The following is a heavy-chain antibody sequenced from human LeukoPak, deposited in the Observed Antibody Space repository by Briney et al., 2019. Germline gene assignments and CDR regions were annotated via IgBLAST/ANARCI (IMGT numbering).Heavy chain of an antibody. Sequence: GASVKVSCKASGYTFTSYDINWVRQATGQGLEWMGWMNPNSGNTGYAQKFQGRVTMTRNTSISTAYMELSSLRSEDTAVYYCARGPGRYCSGGSCYSGGRYFQHWGQGTLVTVSS. CDR3: ARGPGRYCSGGSCYSGGRYFQH. D-gene: IGHD2-15*01. CDR2: MNPNSGNT. V-gene: IGHV1-8*01. J-gene: IGHJ1*01. CDR1: GYTFTSYD.